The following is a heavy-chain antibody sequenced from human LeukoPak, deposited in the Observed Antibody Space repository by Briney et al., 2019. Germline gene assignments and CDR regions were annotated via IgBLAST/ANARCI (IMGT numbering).Heavy chain of an antibody. J-gene: IGHJ3*02. CDR2: IWYDGSNK. Sequence: GGSLRLSCAASGFTFSSYGMPWVRQAPGKGLEWVAVIWYDGSNKYYADSVKSRFTISRDNSKNTLYLQMNSLRAEDTAVYYCARGGDALDIWGQGTMVTVSS. V-gene: IGHV3-33*01. CDR3: ARGGDALDI. CDR1: GFTFSSYG.